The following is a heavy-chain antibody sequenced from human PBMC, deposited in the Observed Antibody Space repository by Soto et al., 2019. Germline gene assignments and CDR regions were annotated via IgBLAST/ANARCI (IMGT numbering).Heavy chain of an antibody. D-gene: IGHD3-10*01. CDR3: ARAYYYGSGSSSTFDY. CDR1: GGTFSSYA. CDR2: IIPICGTA. Sequence: QVQLVQSGAEVKKPGSSVKVSCKASGGTFSSYAISWVRHAPGQGLEWMGGIIPICGTANYAQKFQGSVTISADESTSTDYMELRRRRSEDTAVYYCARAYYYGSGSSSTFDYWCQGTLVTVSS. J-gene: IGHJ4*02. V-gene: IGHV1-69*01.